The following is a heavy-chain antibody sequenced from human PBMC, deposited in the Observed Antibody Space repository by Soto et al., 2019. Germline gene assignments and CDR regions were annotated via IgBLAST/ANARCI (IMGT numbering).Heavy chain of an antibody. CDR3: GGEAGNHYGSGSLFDY. CDR1: GSSMMSGDYC. J-gene: IGHJ4*02. CDR2: SYYSGNT. D-gene: IGHD3-10*01. Sequence: SETLSLTCGVSGSSMMSGDYCSASIRQPPRQALARNGYSYYSGNTYYNPSPKSRVTISVDMSKNQFSLKLSSVSAEDTPVYYCGGEAGNHYGSGSLFDYWGQGILVSVAS. V-gene: IGHV4-30-2*01.